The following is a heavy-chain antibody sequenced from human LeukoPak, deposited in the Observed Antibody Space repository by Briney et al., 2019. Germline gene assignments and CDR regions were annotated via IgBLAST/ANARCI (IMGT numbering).Heavy chain of an antibody. CDR1: GFTFSDHY. CDR2: SRNKAKSYST. CDR3: ARDSSGDY. Sequence: GGSLRLSCVASGFTFSDHYMDWVRQAPGKGLEWVGRSRNKAKSYSTDYAASVKGGFTISRDDSRNSLYLQMNSLKSEDTAIYYCARDSSGDYWGHGTLVTVSS. D-gene: IGHD6-19*01. J-gene: IGHJ4*01. V-gene: IGHV3-72*01.